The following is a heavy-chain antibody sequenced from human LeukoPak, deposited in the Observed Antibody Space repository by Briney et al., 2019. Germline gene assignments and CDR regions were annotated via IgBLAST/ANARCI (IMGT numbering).Heavy chain of an antibody. J-gene: IGHJ4*02. D-gene: IGHD3-10*01. Sequence: SETLSLTCTVSGGSISSYYWSWIRQPAGKGLEWIGRIYTSGSTNYNPSLKSRVTMSVDTSKNQFSLKLSSVTAADTAVYYCARGEIGELSLPFDYWGQGTLVTVSS. CDR1: GGSISSYY. CDR3: ARGEIGELSLPFDY. V-gene: IGHV4-4*07. CDR2: IYTSGST.